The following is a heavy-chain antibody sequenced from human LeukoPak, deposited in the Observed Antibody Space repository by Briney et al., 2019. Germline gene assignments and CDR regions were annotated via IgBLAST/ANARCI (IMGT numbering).Heavy chain of an antibody. CDR2: IIPIFGTA. Sequence: SVKVSCKASGGTFSSYAISWVRQAPGQGLEWMGGIIPIFGTANYAQKFQGRVTITADESTSTAYMELSSLRFEDTAVYYCAREPGYKYYGSGIYYNYYYGMDVWGQGTTVTVSS. V-gene: IGHV1-69*13. D-gene: IGHD3-10*01. J-gene: IGHJ6*02. CDR3: AREPGYKYYGSGIYYNYYYGMDV. CDR1: GGTFSSYA.